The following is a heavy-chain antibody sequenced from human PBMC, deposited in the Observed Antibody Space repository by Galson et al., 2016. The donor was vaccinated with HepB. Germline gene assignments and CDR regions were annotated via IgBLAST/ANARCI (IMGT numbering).Heavy chain of an antibody. J-gene: IGHJ6*02. D-gene: IGHD3-10*01. V-gene: IGHV1-18*01. CDR2: ISAYNGNT. Sequence: SVKVSCKASGYTFTSYGITWVRQAPGQGLEWMGWISAYNGNTNYAQKLQGRVTLTTDTSRNTAYLDLRSLRSDDTALYYCARGDYGSGSYFGALDVWGQGTTVTVSS. CDR3: ARGDYGSGSYFGALDV. CDR1: GYTFTSYG.